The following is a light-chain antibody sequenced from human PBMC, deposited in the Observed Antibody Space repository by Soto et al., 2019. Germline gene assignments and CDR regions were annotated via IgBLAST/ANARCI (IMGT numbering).Light chain of an antibody. CDR1: QSVNSNY. V-gene: IGKV3-20*01. J-gene: IGKJ1*01. CDR3: QQYGGSPRT. CDR2: GAS. Sequence: EIVLTQSPGTLSLSPGERAALSCRASQSVNSNYLAWYQQKPGQAPRLLVYGASSRATDIPDRFSGSGSGTDFTLTISRLEPEAFAVYSCQQYGGSPRTFGQGTKV.